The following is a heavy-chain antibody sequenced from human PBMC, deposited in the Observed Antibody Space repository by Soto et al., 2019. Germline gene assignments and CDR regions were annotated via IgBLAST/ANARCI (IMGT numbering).Heavy chain of an antibody. CDR3: SGCSGGACQQNYGMDV. D-gene: IGHD2-15*01. V-gene: IGHV3-21*01. CDR1: VFTFSSCT. Sequence: EVHLVESGGGLVKPGGSLRLSCAVSVFTFSSCTMNWVRQAPGKGLEWVSSISPSTSHIYYADSVKGRFTISRDNAKNSLLLQMNSLRAEDTAVYYCSGCSGGACQQNYGMDVWGQGTTVTVSS. J-gene: IGHJ6*02. CDR2: ISPSTSHI.